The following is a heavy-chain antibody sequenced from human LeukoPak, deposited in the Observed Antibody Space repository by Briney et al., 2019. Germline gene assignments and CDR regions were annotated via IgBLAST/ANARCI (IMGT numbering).Heavy chain of an antibody. Sequence: SETLSLTCTVSGGSISSYYWSWIRQPPGKGLEWIGYIYYSGSTNYNPSLKSRVTISVDTSKNQFSLKLSSVTAADTAAYYCARGHGPRRPNYYYYYMDVWGKGTTVTVSS. CDR2: IYYSGST. V-gene: IGHV4-59*12. CDR1: GGSISSYY. CDR3: ARGHGPRRPNYYYYYMDV. J-gene: IGHJ6*03.